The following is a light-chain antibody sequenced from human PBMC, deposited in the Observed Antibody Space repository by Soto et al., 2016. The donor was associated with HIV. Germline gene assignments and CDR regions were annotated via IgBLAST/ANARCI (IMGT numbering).Light chain of an antibody. Sequence: SSELTQDPAVSVALGQTVTITCQGDSLRRFDASWYQQKPGQAPLLVIYGRDSRPSEIPDRFSGSSSGNTASLTITGAQAEDEADYYCQAWDSSTAHVVFGGGTKLTVL. J-gene: IGLJ2*01. CDR3: QAWDSSTAHVV. CDR2: GRD. V-gene: IGLV3-19*01. CDR1: SLRRFD.